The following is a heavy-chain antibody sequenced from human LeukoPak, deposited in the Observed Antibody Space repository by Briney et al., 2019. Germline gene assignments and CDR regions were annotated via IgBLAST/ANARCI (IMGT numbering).Heavy chain of an antibody. D-gene: IGHD6-13*01. CDR1: GFTFSSYG. CDR3: AKDRGAAAGLDY. V-gene: IGHV3-30*18. J-gene: IGHJ4*02. Sequence: GGSLRLSRAASGFTFSSYGMHWVRQAPGKGLEWVAVISYDGSNKYYADSVKGRFTISRDNSKNTLYLQMNSLRAEDTAVYYCAKDRGAAAGLDYWGQGTLVTVSS. CDR2: ISYDGSNK.